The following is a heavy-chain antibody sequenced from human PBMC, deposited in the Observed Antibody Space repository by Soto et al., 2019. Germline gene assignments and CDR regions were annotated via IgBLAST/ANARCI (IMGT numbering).Heavy chain of an antibody. CDR1: GFTFDDYA. J-gene: IGHJ3*02. V-gene: IGHV3-9*01. CDR3: AKDRHSPTDAFHI. Sequence: LSCAASGFTFDDYAMHWVRQAPGKGLEWVSGISWNSGSIGYADSVKGRFTISRDNAKNSLYLQMNSLRAEDTALYYCAKDRHSPTDAFHILGQGTMVT. D-gene: IGHD6-13*01. CDR2: ISWNSGSI.